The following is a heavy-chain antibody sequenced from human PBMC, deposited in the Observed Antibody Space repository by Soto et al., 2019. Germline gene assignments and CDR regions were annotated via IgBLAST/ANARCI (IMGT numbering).Heavy chain of an antibody. Sequence: VQLLESGGDLVQPGGSLRLSCAASGFNVGAFAVNWVRQAPGKGLEWVSGISVSDAFIYYADSVRGRFSISRDASENILYLQMNSLRVDDTALYSCTRETVAGITGLDYWGPGTLVTVSS. D-gene: IGHD1-20*01. CDR1: GFNVGAFA. V-gene: IGHV3-23*01. CDR3: TRETVAGITGLDY. J-gene: IGHJ4*02. CDR2: ISVSDAFI.